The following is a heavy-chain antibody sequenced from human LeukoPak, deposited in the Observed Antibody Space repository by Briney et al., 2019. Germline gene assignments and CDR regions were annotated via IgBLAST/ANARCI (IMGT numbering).Heavy chain of an antibody. CDR3: AKDVRVGGGCMYV. V-gene: IGHV3-23*01. D-gene: IGHD1-26*01. CDR2: ISDSGANK. J-gene: IGHJ6*02. Sequence: GGSLRLSCAASGFTFSTYAMTGVRQAPGKGLEWVSFISDSGANKHYADSVKGRFTISRDNSKHTVSLQMNSLRAEDTAVYYCAKDVRVGGGCMYVWGQGTPVTVSS. CDR1: GFTFSTYA.